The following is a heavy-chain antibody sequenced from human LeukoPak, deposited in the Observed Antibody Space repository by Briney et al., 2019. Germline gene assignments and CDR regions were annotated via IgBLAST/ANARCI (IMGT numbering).Heavy chain of an antibody. CDR2: MNPNSGNT. CDR1: GYTFNSYD. V-gene: IGHV1-8*01. J-gene: IGHJ4*02. CDR3: ARGQGSHGQQLVDY. D-gene: IGHD6-13*01. Sequence: GASVKVSCKASGYTFNSYDINWVRQATGQGLEWMGWMNPNSGNTGYAQKFQGRVTMTRNASISTAHMVLSSLRSEDTAAYYCARGQGSHGQQLVDYWGQGTLVTVSS.